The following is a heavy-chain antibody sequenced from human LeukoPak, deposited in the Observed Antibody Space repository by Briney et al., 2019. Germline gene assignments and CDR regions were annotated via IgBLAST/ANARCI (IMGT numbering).Heavy chain of an antibody. V-gene: IGHV4-59*13. Sequence: SETLSLTCTVSGGSISSYYWSWIRQPPGKGLEWIGYIYYSGSTNYNPSLKSRVTISVDTSKNQFSLKLSSVTAADTAVYYCARKVDYSNWNWFDPWAREPWSPSLQ. CDR2: IYYSGST. D-gene: IGHD4-11*01. J-gene: IGHJ5*02. CDR1: GGSISSYY. CDR3: ARKVDYSNWNWFDP.